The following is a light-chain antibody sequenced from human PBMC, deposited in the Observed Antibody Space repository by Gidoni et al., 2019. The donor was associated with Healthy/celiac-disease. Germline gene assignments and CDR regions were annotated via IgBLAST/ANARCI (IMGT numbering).Light chain of an antibody. CDR1: QGISNY. J-gene: IGKJ4*01. CDR3: QKYNSAPVLT. CDR2: AAS. V-gene: IGKV1-27*01. Sequence: DIQMTQSPSSLSASVGDRVTITCRASQGISNYLAWYQQKPGKVPKLLIYAASTLQSGVPSRFSGSGSGTDLTLTISSLQPEDVATYYCQKYNSAPVLTFGGXTKVEIK.